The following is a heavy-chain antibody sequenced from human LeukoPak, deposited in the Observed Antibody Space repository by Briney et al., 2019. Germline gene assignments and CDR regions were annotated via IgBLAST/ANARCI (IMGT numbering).Heavy chain of an antibody. V-gene: IGHV3-21*01. CDR1: GFTFSSYS. CDR2: ISSSSSYI. D-gene: IGHD3-22*01. J-gene: IGHJ4*02. Sequence: GGSLRLSCAASGFTFSSYSMNWVRQAPGKGLEWVSSISSSSSYIYYADSVKGRFTISRDNAKNSLYLQMNSLRAEDTAVYYCARDRSGGITYYYDSSGYWFDYWGQGTLVTVSS. CDR3: ARDRSGGITYYYDSSGYWFDY.